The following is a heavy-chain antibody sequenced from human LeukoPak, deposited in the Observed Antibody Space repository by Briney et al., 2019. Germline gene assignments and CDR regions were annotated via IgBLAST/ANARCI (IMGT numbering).Heavy chain of an antibody. CDR1: GFTFSSYW. CDR2: IKQDGSEK. V-gene: IGHV3-7*01. D-gene: IGHD5-12*01. CDR3: AATIVEIVATDNA. Sequence: PGGSLRLSCAASGFTFSSYWMSWVRQAPGKGLEWVANIKQDGSEKYYVDSVKGRFTISRDNAKNSLYLQMNSLRAEDTAVYYCAATIVEIVATDNAWGQGTLVTVSS. J-gene: IGHJ4*02.